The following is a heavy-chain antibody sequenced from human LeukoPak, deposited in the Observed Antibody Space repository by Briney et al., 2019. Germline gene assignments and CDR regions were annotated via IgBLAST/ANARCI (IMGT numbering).Heavy chain of an antibody. CDR2: IKQDGSEK. CDR1: GFTFSSCW. Sequence: GGSLRLSCAASGFTFSSCWMRWVRQAPGKGLEWVADIKQDGSEKSYVDSVKGRFTISRDNAKNSLYLQVSSLRVEDTAVYYCARGSGSYYGQYYFDSWGQGTLVTVSS. V-gene: IGHV3-7*01. D-gene: IGHD1-26*01. J-gene: IGHJ4*02. CDR3: ARGSGSYYGQYYFDS.